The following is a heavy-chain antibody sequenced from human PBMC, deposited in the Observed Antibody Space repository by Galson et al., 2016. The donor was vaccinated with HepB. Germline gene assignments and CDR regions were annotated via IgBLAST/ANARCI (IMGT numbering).Heavy chain of an antibody. CDR2: SYAHSRI. V-gene: IGHV3-53*01. Sequence: SLRLSCAASGLIVSNDYMNWVRQATGKGQEGHSVSYAHSRIFSAESVRGRFTISRDNSKNTLFLQMNNLSAEDTAVYYCARDPGFRNGMNVWGQGTTVTVSS. CDR1: GLIVSNDY. J-gene: IGHJ6*02. CDR3: ARDPGFRNGMNV.